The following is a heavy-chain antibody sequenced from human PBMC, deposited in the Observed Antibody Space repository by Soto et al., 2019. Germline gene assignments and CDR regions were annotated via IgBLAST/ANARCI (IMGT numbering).Heavy chain of an antibody. CDR3: ASSHLNYYYDGMAV. CDR1: GYTFTSYG. V-gene: IGHV1-18*01. J-gene: IGHJ6*02. CDR2: ISAYNGNT. Sequence: QVQLVQSGAEVKKPGASVKVSCKASGYTFTSYGISWVRQAPGQGLEGMGWISAYNGNTNYAQKLQGRVTMTTDTSTSTAYMELRRLRSNETAVYYWASSHLNYYYDGMAVWGQGNTVTVSS.